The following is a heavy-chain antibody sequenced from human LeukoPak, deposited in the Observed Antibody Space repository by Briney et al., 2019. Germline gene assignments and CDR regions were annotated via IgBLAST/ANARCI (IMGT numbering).Heavy chain of an antibody. V-gene: IGHV4-59*08. CDR2: LHYSGST. CDR3: AATTVTLASWFDP. Sequence: SETLSLTCSVSGGSISSYYWSWIRQPPGKGLEWIGFLHYSGSTNYNPSLKSRATISEDTSKNQFSLKLSSVTAADTAVYYCAATTVTLASWFDPWGRGTLVTVSS. D-gene: IGHD4-17*01. J-gene: IGHJ5*02. CDR1: GGSISSYY.